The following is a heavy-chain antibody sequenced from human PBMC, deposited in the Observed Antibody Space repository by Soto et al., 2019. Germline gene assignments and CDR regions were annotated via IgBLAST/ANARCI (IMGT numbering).Heavy chain of an antibody. J-gene: IGHJ2*01. CDR1: GFSLSTSGVG. Sequence: QITLKESGPTLVTPTQTLTLTCTFSGFSLSTSGVGVGWIRQPPGTALEWLALIYSDDAKSYSPSLKSRLTITKDTAKNQVVLTMTNMDPVDTATYYCAHRLHPFRYFDLWGRGPLVTVSS. V-gene: IGHV2-5*02. CDR2: IYSDDAK. CDR3: AHRLHPFRYFDL.